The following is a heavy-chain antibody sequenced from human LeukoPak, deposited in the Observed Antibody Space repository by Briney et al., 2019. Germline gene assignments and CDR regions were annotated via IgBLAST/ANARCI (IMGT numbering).Heavy chain of an antibody. D-gene: IGHD2-2*01. CDR3: AALQSYCSRTSCYGGDASHM. V-gene: IGHV3-30*02. CDR1: GFTFSNYG. CDR2: IRFDGSNK. Sequence: PGGSLRLSCVTSGFTFSNYGMHWVRQAPGKGLEWVAFIRFDGSNKHYADSVKGRFTISRDNAKNAVYLQMNSLRAEDTAVYYCAALQSYCSRTSCYGGDASHMWGQGTMVTVSS. J-gene: IGHJ3*02.